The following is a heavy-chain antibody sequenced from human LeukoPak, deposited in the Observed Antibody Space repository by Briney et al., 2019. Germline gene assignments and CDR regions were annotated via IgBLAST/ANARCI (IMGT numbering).Heavy chain of an antibody. V-gene: IGHV3-74*01. Sequence: PGGSLRLSCAASGFTFSSFWMHWVRQAPGKGLVWVSRINSVGSSTSYADSVKGRFTISRDNAKNSLYLQMNSLRDEDTAVYYCAREVAYYDSNYFDYWGQGTLVTVSS. CDR2: INSVGSST. CDR3: AREVAYYDSNYFDY. CDR1: GFTFSSFW. D-gene: IGHD3-22*01. J-gene: IGHJ4*02.